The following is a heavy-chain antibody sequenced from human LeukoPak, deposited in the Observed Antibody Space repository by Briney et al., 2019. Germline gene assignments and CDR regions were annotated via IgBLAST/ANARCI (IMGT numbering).Heavy chain of an antibody. Sequence: GGSLRLSCAASGFTFSSYAMHWVRQAPGKGLEWVAVISYDGSNKYYGDSVKGRFTISRDNSKNTLYLQMNSLRAEDTAVYYCARDRQLWLPDYYYYYGMDVWGKGTTVTVSS. J-gene: IGHJ6*04. CDR2: ISYDGSNK. CDR1: GFTFSSYA. CDR3: ARDRQLWLPDYYYYYGMDV. D-gene: IGHD5-18*01. V-gene: IGHV3-30*04.